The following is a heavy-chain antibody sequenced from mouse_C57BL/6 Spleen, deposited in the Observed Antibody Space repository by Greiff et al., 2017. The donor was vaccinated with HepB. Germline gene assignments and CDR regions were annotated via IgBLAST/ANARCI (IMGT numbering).Heavy chain of an antibody. CDR3: ARKGLRRVFDY. CDR1: GYTFTDYY. Sequence: VQLQQSGPELVKPGASVKISCKASGYTFTDYYMNWVKRSHGKSLEWIGDINPNNGGTSYNQKFKGKATLTVDKSSSTAYMELRSLTSEDSAVYYCARKGLRRVFDYWGQGTTLTVSS. D-gene: IGHD2-4*01. J-gene: IGHJ2*01. V-gene: IGHV1-26*01. CDR2: INPNNGGT.